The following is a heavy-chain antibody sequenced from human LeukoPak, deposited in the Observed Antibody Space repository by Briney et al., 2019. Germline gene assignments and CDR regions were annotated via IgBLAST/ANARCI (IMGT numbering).Heavy chain of an antibody. D-gene: IGHD4-17*01. Sequence: GGSLRLSCAVSGFTFSSYVMSWLRQAPGQGLEWVSAISGSGDSTYYADSVKGRFTISRDNSKNTLYLQMNSLRAEDTAVYYCARPRHDNGDYVGYWGQGTLVTVSS. CDR2: ISGSGDST. CDR3: ARPRHDNGDYVGY. V-gene: IGHV3-23*01. CDR1: GFTFSSYV. J-gene: IGHJ4*02.